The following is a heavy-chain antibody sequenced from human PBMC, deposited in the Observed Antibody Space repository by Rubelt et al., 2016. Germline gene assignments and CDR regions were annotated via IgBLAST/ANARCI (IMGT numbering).Heavy chain of an antibody. Sequence: EDGGGLVQPGGSLRPSCAASGFTFSTYNMNWVRQAPGKGLEWVSYISSSSTTIYYADSVKGRFTISRDNAKNSLYLQMNSLRDEDTAVYYCARDSPVIIAAAVTSNGMDVWGQGTTVTVSS. CDR3: ARDSPVIIAAAVTSNGMDV. CDR2: ISSSSTTI. V-gene: IGHV3-48*02. J-gene: IGHJ6*02. D-gene: IGHD6-13*01. CDR1: GFTFSTYN.